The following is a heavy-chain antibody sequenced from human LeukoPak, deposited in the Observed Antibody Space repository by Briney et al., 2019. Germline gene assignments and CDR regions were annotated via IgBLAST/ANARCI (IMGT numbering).Heavy chain of an antibody. CDR2: IIPIFGTA. J-gene: IGHJ4*02. Sequence: SVKVSCKASGDTFSSYAISWVRQAPGQGLEWMGGIIPIFGTANYAQKFQGRVTITTDESTSTAYMELSSLRSEDTAVYYCARGGGTQADYSNYRVSFDYWGQGTLVTVSS. CDR3: ARGGGTQADYSNYRVSFDY. V-gene: IGHV1-69*05. D-gene: IGHD4-11*01. CDR1: GDTFSSYA.